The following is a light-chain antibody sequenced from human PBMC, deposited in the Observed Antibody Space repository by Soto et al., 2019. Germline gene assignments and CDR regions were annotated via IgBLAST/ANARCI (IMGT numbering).Light chain of an antibody. J-gene: IGLJ2*01. Sequence: QSALTQPPSASGSPGQSVTISCTGTSSDVGTYKYVSWYQQHPGKAPKLMIYEVSERPSGVPDRFSGSKSGNTASLTVSGLQPEDEADYYCDSYAGSSNNALFGGGTKLPVL. CDR2: EVS. V-gene: IGLV2-8*01. CDR1: SSDVGTYKY. CDR3: DSYAGSSNNAL.